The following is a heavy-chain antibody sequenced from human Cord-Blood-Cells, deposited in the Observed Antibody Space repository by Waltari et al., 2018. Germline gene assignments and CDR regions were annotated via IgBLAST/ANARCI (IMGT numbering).Heavy chain of an antibody. CDR3: ASSSMVQGVINWFDP. CDR1: GGTFSSYT. D-gene: IGHD3-10*01. Sequence: QVQLVQSVAEVKKPGSSVKVSCKASGGTFSSYTISWVRQAPGQGLEWMGRIIPILGIANYAQKFQGRVTITADKYTSTAYMELSSLRSEDTAVYYCASSSMVQGVINWFDPWGQGTLVTVSS. CDR2: IIPILGIA. V-gene: IGHV1-69*02. J-gene: IGHJ5*02.